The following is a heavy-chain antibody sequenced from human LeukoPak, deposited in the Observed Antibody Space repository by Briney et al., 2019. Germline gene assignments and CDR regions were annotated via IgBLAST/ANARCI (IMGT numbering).Heavy chain of an antibody. D-gene: IGHD6-13*01. V-gene: IGHV4-39*02. J-gene: IGHJ4*02. CDR2: IDYSGNT. CDR3: ARDEDGAPARNFDS. CDR1: GGSISSSGYC. Sequence: SETLSLTCTVSGGSISSSGYCWGWIRQPPGTGLEWIGSIDYSGNTNYNPSLKSRVTIAVDMSKNQFSLKLSSVTAADTAIYYCARDEDGAPARNFDSWGQGILVTVSS.